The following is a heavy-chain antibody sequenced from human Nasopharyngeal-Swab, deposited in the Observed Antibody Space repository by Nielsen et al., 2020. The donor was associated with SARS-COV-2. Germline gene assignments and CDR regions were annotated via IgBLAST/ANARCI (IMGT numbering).Heavy chain of an antibody. V-gene: IGHV3-20*04. CDR2: INWNGGST. D-gene: IGHD3-22*01. Sequence: GGSLRLSCAASGFTFDDYGMSWVRQAPGKGLEWVSGINWNGGSTGYADSVKGRFTISRDNAKNSLYLQMNSLRAEDTALYYCARASFFYDSSGYYPDYWGQGTLVTVPS. CDR1: GFTFDDYG. J-gene: IGHJ4*02. CDR3: ARASFFYDSSGYYPDY.